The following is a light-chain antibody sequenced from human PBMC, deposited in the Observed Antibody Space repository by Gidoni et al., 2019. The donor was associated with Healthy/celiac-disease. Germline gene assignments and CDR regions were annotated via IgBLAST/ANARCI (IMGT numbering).Light chain of an antibody. CDR3: QQYYRTPRT. Sequence: DIVMTQSPDSLAVSLGERATINCKSNQSVLYSSNNKNYLAWYQQKPGQPPKLLIYWASTRESWVPDRFSGSGSGTDFTLTISSLQAEDVAVYYCQQYYRTPRTFGQGTKVEIK. CDR2: WAS. J-gene: IGKJ1*01. V-gene: IGKV4-1*01. CDR1: QSVLYSSNNKNY.